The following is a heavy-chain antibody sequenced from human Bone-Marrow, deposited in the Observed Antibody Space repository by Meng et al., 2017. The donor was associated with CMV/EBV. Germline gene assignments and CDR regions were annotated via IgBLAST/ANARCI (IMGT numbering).Heavy chain of an antibody. D-gene: IGHD4-23*01. Sequence: GGSLRLSCVASGFTLSPYGMNWVRQAPGRGLEWISYINWSSTAKYYAESVRGRFTVSRDDAKNSLYLQMNSLRAEDTAVYYCTRDSDGNFDLWGQGTPVTVSS. CDR1: GFTLSPYG. J-gene: IGHJ5*02. CDR2: INWSSTAK. V-gene: IGHV3-48*04. CDR3: TRDSDGNFDL.